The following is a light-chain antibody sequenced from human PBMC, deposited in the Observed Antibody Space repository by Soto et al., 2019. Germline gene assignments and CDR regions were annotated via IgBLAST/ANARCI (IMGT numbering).Light chain of an antibody. J-gene: IGLJ3*02. CDR1: GGSITSNY. V-gene: IGLV6-57*01. CDR2: DDD. CDR3: QSFDSSDQV. Sequence: NFMLTQPQSVSESPGETVTISCTRSGGSITSNYVQWYQQRPGRSPSTLIYDDDQRPSGVPDWFSGSIDSSSNSASLTISGLMTEDEATYYCQSFDSSDQVFGGGTKLTVL.